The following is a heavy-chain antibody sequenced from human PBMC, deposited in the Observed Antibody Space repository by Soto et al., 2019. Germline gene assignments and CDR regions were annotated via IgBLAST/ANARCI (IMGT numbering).Heavy chain of an antibody. Sequence: GGSLRLSCAASGFTFSDYYMSWIRQAPGKGLEWVSYISSSSSYTNYADSVKGRFTISRDNAKNSLYLQMNSLRAEDTAVYYCARDGEAGTYYYGMDVWGKGTTVTVSS. CDR3: ARDGEAGTYYYGMDV. CDR1: GFTFSDYY. D-gene: IGHD6-13*01. CDR2: ISSSSSYT. J-gene: IGHJ6*04. V-gene: IGHV3-11*06.